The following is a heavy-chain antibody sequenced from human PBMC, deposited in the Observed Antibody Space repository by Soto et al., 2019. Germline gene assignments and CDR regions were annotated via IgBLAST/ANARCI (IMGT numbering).Heavy chain of an antibody. J-gene: IGHJ4*02. CDR3: AASGIFYGDGEDY. CDR2: IVVVSGNT. V-gene: IGHV1-58*02. D-gene: IGHD4-17*01. CDR1: GFTFTSSA. Sequence: GASVKVSCKASGFTFTSSAMQWVRQARGQRLEWIGWIVVVSGNTNYAQKFQERVTITRDMSTSTAYMELSSLRSEDTAVYYCAASGIFYGDGEDYWGQGTLVTVSS.